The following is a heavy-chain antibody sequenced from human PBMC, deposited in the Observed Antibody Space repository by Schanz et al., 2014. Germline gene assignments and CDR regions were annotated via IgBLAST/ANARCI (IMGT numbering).Heavy chain of an antibody. CDR2: ISYDGSNK. CDR1: GFTLSSYA. CDR3: ARDRGYCSGGSCLTFAY. D-gene: IGHD2-15*01. V-gene: IGHV3-30-3*01. Sequence: QVQLVESGGGVVQPGRSLRLSCAAYGFTLSSYAMHWVRQAPGKGLEWVAVISYDGSNKYYADSVKGRFTISRDNSKNTLYLQMNTLRAEDTAVYYCARDRGYCSGGSCLTFAYWGHGTLVTVSS. J-gene: IGHJ4*01.